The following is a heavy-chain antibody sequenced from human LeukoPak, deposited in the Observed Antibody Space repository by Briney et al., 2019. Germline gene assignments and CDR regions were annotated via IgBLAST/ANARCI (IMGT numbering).Heavy chain of an antibody. D-gene: IGHD3-16*01. CDR2: IYTSGST. Sequence: PSETLSLTCTVSGGSISSSSYYWGWIRQPAGKGLEWIGRIYTSGSTNYNLSLKSRVTMSVDTSKNQFSLKLSSVTAADTAVYYCARDQRGIDYWGQGTLVTVSS. CDR3: ARDQRGIDY. CDR1: GGSISSSSYY. J-gene: IGHJ4*02. V-gene: IGHV4-61*02.